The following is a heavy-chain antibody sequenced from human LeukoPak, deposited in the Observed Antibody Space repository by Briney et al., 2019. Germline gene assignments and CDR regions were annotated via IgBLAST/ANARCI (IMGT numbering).Heavy chain of an antibody. J-gene: IGHJ6*02. V-gene: IGHV1-2*02. CDR1: GYTFTGYY. CDR3: ARDTPVRFLEWSTTNEYYYYYYGMDV. Sequence: ASVKVSCKASGYTFTGYYMHWVRPAPGQGLEWMGWINPNSGGTNYAQKFQGRVTMTRDTSISTAYMELSRLRSDDTAVYYCARDTPVRFLEWSTTNEYYYYYYGMDVWGQGTTVTVSS. CDR2: INPNSGGT. D-gene: IGHD3-3*01.